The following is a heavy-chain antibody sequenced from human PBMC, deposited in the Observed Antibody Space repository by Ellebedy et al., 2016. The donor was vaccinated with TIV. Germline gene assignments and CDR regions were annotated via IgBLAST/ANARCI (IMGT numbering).Heavy chain of an antibody. Sequence: GGSLRLXXAASGFTFSSYWMSWVRQAPGKGLEWVANIKQDGSEKYYVDSVKGRFTISRDNAKNSLYLQMNSLRAEDTAVYYCARAGSGSYVYYYYYGMDVWGQGTTVTVSS. J-gene: IGHJ6*02. CDR2: IKQDGSEK. CDR3: ARAGSGSYVYYYYYGMDV. D-gene: IGHD3-10*01. CDR1: GFTFSSYW. V-gene: IGHV3-7*01.